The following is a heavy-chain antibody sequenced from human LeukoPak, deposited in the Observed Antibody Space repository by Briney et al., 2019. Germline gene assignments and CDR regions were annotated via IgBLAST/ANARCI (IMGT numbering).Heavy chain of an antibody. V-gene: IGHV4-34*01. D-gene: IGHD2-2*02. J-gene: IGHJ5*02. CDR3: ARGHVVVPAAIRGFDP. CDR1: GGSFSGYY. Sequence: SETLSLTCAVYGGSFSGYYWGWVRQPPGKGLEWIGEINHSGSTNYNPSLKSRVTISLDTSTNQFSLKLSSVTAADTAVYYCARGHVVVPAAIRGFDPWGQETLVTVSS. CDR2: INHSGST.